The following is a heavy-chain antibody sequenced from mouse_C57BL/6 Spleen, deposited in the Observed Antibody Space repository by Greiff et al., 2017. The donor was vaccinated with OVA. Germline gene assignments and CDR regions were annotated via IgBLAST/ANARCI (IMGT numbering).Heavy chain of an antibody. D-gene: IGHD2-2*01. CDR1: GYTFTGYW. V-gene: IGHV1-9*01. CDR3: ARSCCGYPWFAY. Sequence: QVQLQQSGAELMKPGASVKLSCKATGYTFTGYWIEWVKQRPGHGLEWIGEILPGSGSTNYNEKFKGKATFTADTSSNTAYMQLSSLTPEDSAIYYCARSCCGYPWFAYWGQGTLVTVSA. CDR2: ILPGSGST. J-gene: IGHJ3*01.